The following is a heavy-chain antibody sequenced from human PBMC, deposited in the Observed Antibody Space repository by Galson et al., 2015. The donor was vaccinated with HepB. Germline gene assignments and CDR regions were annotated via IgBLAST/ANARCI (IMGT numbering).Heavy chain of an antibody. CDR3: AGFIVPAAMYLDP. V-gene: IGHV3-33*01. D-gene: IGHD2-2*01. CDR2: IWYDGSNK. Sequence: SLRLSCAASGFIFSNYGMHWVRQAPGKGLEWVAVIWYDGSNKYYADSVKGRFTISRDNSKNKLYLQMNSLRAEDTAVYYCAGFIVPAAMYLDPWGQGTLVTVSS. CDR1: GFIFSNYG. J-gene: IGHJ5*02.